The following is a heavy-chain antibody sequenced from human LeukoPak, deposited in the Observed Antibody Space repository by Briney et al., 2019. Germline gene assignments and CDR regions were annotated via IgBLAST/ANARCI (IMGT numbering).Heavy chain of an antibody. Sequence: ASETLSLTCAVYGGSFRGYYWSWIRQPPGKGLEWIGEINHSGSTNYNPSLKSRITTSVDTSKNQFSLKLSSVTAADTAVYYCARGRGGNGVVPAAMITTRWFDPWGQGTLVTVSS. J-gene: IGHJ5*02. D-gene: IGHD2-2*01. V-gene: IGHV4-34*01. CDR1: GGSFRGYY. CDR2: INHSGST. CDR3: ARGRGGNGVVPAAMITTRWFDP.